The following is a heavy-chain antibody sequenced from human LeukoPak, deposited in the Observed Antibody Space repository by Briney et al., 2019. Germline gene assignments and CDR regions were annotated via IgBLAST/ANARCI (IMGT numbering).Heavy chain of an antibody. CDR3: AREPDTIFGVANYFDY. Sequence: PSETLSLTCTVPGGSISSYYWSWIRQPPGKRLEWIGSIYHSGDTYYNPSLKSRVTISVDTSKNQFSLKLSSVTAADTAVYYCAREPDTIFGVANYFDYWGQGTLVTVSS. V-gene: IGHV4-38-2*02. D-gene: IGHD3-3*01. CDR2: IYHSGDT. J-gene: IGHJ4*02. CDR1: GGSISSYY.